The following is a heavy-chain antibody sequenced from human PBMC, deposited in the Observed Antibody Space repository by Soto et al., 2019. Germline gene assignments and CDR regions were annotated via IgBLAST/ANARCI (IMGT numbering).Heavy chain of an antibody. J-gene: IGHJ5*01. Sequence: QVQLVQSGAEVKKPGSSVKVSCKASGDTFTKYAISWVRQAPGQGLEWMGGSIPFYGTAHYAEKFQDRVTIIADTSTSTADMELSSLRPEDTAVYYCARDLGGCSAGSCRYNWLDSWGQGTLVTVSS. D-gene: IGHD2-15*01. V-gene: IGHV1-69*06. CDR3: ARDLGGCSAGSCRYNWLDS. CDR1: GDTFTKYA. CDR2: SIPFYGTA.